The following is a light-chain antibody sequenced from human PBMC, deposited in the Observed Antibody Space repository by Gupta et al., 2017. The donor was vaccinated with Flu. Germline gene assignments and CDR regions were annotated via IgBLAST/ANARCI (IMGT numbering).Light chain of an antibody. V-gene: IGLV3-21*03. Sequence: SSLLTQPPSVSVAPGTTATITSGGDHIGGRNVHWYQKRPDQAPGLVVYDNSDRPSGSPERCSCSNSGNTATLTISSVEAEDEADCYCQVWDLTTNLPWMFGGGTKLTVL. CDR3: QVWDLTTNLPWM. CDR2: DNS. J-gene: IGLJ3*02. CDR1: HIGGRN.